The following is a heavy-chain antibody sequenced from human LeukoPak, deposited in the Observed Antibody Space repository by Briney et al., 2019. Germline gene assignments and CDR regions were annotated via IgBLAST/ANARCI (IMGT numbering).Heavy chain of an antibody. V-gene: IGHV4-38-2*02. CDR1: GYSISSGFY. CDR2: MFHSGST. D-gene: IGHD1-26*01. CDR3: ARDSGTYHTLNS. J-gene: IGHJ5*02. Sequence: SETLSLTCAVSGYSISSGFYWGCIRQTPGKGLELIASMFHSGSTYYNPSLKTRVAISVDTSKNQFSLKLTSVTAADTAIYYCARDSGTYHTLNSWGQGTLVTVSS.